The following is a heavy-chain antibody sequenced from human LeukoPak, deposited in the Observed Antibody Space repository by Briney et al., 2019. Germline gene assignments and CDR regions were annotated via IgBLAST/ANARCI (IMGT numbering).Heavy chain of an antibody. V-gene: IGHV3-23*01. CDR1: GFTFSSYA. D-gene: IGHD6-19*01. Sequence: GGSLRLSCAASGFTFSSYAMNWVRQAPGKGLEWVSAISGSGGSTYYADSVKDRFTISRDNSKNTLYLQMNSLRAEDTAVYYCAKVSSSGWSDYYFDYWGQGTLVTVSS. J-gene: IGHJ4*02. CDR2: ISGSGGST. CDR3: AKVSSSGWSDYYFDY.